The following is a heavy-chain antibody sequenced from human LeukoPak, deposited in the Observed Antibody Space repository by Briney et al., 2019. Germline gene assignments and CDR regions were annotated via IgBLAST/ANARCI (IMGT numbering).Heavy chain of an antibody. D-gene: IGHD5-24*01. J-gene: IGHJ4*02. CDR1: GDSISSGGYY. CDR2: IYYTGTT. Sequence: SETLSLTCTVSGDSISSGGYYWSWIRQHPGKGLEWIGCIYYTGTTYYNTSLQSRVTISVDTSKNQISLKLSSVTAADTAVYYCARSGWPIADPDYWGQGTLVTVSS. V-gene: IGHV4-31*03. CDR3: ARSGWPIADPDY.